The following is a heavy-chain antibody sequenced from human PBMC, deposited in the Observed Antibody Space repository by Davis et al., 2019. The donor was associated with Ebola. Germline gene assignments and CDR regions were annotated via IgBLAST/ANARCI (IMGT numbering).Heavy chain of an antibody. J-gene: IGHJ2*01. CDR3: ARAHRGITGTTPIWYFDL. CDR1: GGSISSYY. Sequence: PSETLSLTCTVSGGSISSYYWSWIRQPPGKGLEWIGYIYYSGSTNYNPSLKSRVTISVDKSKNQLSLKLSSVTAADTAVYYCARAHRGITGTTPIWYFDLWGRGTLVTVSS. D-gene: IGHD1-7*01. V-gene: IGHV4-59*01. CDR2: IYYSGST.